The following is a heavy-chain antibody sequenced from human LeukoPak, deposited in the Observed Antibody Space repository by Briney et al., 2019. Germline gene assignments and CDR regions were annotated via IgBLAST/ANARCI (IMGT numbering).Heavy chain of an antibody. CDR2: TYYRSKWYN. V-gene: IGHV6-1*01. J-gene: IGHJ4*02. CDR1: GDSVSSNSAA. CDR3: ARDTTPQYDSSGYTYFDY. D-gene: IGHD3-22*01. Sequence: SQTLSLTFAISGDSVSSNSAAWNWIRQSPSRGLEWLGRTYYRSKWYNDYAVSVKSRITINPDTSKNQFSLQLNSVTPEDTAVYYCARDTTPQYDSSGYTYFDYWGQGTLVTVSS.